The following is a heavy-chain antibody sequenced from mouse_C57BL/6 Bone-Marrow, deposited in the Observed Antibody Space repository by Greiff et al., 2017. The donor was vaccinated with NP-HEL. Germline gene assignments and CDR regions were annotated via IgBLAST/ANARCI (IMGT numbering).Heavy chain of an antibody. CDR3: AITTVVAPFAY. CDR2: INPNNGGT. D-gene: IGHD1-1*01. J-gene: IGHJ3*01. V-gene: IGHV1-22*01. CDR1: GYTFTDYN. Sequence: VQLQQSGPELVKPGASVKMSCKASGYTFTDYNMHWVKQSHGKSLEWIGYINPNNGGTSYNQKFKGKATLTVNKSSSTAYMELRSLTSEDSAVYYCAITTVVAPFAYWGQGTLVTVSA.